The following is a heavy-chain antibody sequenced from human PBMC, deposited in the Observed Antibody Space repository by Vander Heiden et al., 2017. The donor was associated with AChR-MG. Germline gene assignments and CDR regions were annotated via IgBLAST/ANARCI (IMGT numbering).Heavy chain of an antibody. CDR2: IYTSGST. Sequence: QVQLQESAPGLVKPSETLSLTCTVSGGSISSYSWSWIRQPAGKGLGWIGRIYTSGSTNYNPSLKSQVTMSVDTSKNQFSLKLSSVTAADTAVYYCAREDGDYPEYWGQGTLVTVSS. CDR1: GGSISSYS. V-gene: IGHV4-4*07. CDR3: AREDGDYPEY. J-gene: IGHJ4*02. D-gene: IGHD4-17*01.